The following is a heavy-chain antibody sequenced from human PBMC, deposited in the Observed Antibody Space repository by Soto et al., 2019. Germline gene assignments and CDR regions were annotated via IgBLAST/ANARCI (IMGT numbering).Heavy chain of an antibody. D-gene: IGHD3-3*01. V-gene: IGHV2-5*02. CDR3: AHAYYDFWSGYYPTFDY. J-gene: IGHJ4*02. CDR1: GFSLSTSGVG. Sequence: QITLKESGPTLVKPTQPLTLTCTFSGFSLSTSGVGVGWIRQPPGKALEWLALIYWDDDKRYSPSLKSRLTITKDTSKNQVVLTMTNMDPVDTATYYCAHAYYDFWSGYYPTFDYWGQGTLVTVSS. CDR2: IYWDDDK.